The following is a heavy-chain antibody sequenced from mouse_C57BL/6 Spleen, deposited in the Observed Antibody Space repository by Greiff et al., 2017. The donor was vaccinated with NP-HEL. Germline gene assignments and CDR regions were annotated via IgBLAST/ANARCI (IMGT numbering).Heavy chain of an antibody. J-gene: IGHJ4*01. V-gene: IGHV1-81*01. CDR3: ARGDDGYYVGAMDY. Sequence: QVQLQQSGAELARPGASVKLSCKASGYTFTSYGISWVKQRTGQGLEWIGEIYPRSGNTYYNEKFKGKATLTADKSSSTAYMELRSLTSEDSAVYFCARGDDGYYVGAMDYWGQGTSVTVSS. D-gene: IGHD2-3*01. CDR1: GYTFTSYG. CDR2: IYPRSGNT.